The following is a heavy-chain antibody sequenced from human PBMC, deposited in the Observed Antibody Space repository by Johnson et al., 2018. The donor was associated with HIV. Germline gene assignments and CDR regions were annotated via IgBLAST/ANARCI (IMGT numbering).Heavy chain of an antibody. Sequence: QMLLVESGGGVVQPGGSLRLSCAASGFTFSSYGMHWVRQAPGKGLEWVAFIRYDGSNKYYADSVKGRFTISRDNSKNTLYLQMNSLRAEDTAVYYCAKGASGSQRRGAVHIWGQGTMVTVAS. D-gene: IGHD1-26*01. J-gene: IGHJ3*02. CDR3: AKGASGSQRRGAVHI. CDR1: GFTFSSYG. V-gene: IGHV3-30*02. CDR2: IRYDGSNK.